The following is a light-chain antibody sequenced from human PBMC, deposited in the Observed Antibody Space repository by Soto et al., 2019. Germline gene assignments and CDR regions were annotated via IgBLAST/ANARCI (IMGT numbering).Light chain of an antibody. Sequence: DIGRTKSPSTLSLSPGERATLSCRASQNVANYLDLYQLKPGQAPRLLIYESSNRATGIAARFSGSGSGTDFTLTISSLEPEDFAVYYCQLRTNWPQTFCQATKVDI. CDR3: QLRTNWPQT. CDR2: ESS. V-gene: IGKV3-11*01. CDR1: QNVANY. J-gene: IGKJ1*01.